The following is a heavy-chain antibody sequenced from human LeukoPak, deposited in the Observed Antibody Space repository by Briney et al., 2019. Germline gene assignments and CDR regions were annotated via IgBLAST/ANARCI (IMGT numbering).Heavy chain of an antibody. CDR3: ARDRPGGSSLDY. CDR2: SSNNGST. CDR1: GGSITTYY. J-gene: IGHJ4*02. D-gene: IGHD6-13*01. Sequence: SETLSLTCTVSGGSITTYYWSWVRQPPGKGLEWIGYSSNNGSTKYNPSLKSRVTISVDTSMNQFSLRLSSVTAADTAVYYCARDRPGGSSLDYWGQGTLVTVSS. V-gene: IGHV4-59*01.